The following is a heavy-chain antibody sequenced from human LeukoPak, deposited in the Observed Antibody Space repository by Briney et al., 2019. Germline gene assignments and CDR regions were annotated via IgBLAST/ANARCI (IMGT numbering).Heavy chain of an antibody. Sequence: SETLSLTCTVLGGSISSYYWSWIRQPPGKGLGGMGYIYYSGSTDYNHSLKSRVTISVETAKNQFSLKLSSGTAANTAVYYCARVTGYMIEDYFDYWGQGTLVTVSS. CDR1: GGSISSYY. D-gene: IGHD3-22*01. CDR2: IYYSGST. J-gene: IGHJ4*02. CDR3: ARVTGYMIEDYFDY. V-gene: IGHV4-59*01.